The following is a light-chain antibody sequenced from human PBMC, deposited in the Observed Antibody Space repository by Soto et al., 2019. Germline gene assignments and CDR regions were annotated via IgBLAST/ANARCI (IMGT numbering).Light chain of an antibody. CDR2: GAS. Sequence: EIVLTQSPGTLSLSPGERATLSCRASQSVGTYLAWYQQKPGQAPRLLIYGASSRATGIPDRFSGSGSGTEFTLTISRLEPEDFAVYYCQQYGSSGTFGQGTKVDIK. CDR3: QQYGSSGT. V-gene: IGKV3-20*01. CDR1: QSVGTY. J-gene: IGKJ1*01.